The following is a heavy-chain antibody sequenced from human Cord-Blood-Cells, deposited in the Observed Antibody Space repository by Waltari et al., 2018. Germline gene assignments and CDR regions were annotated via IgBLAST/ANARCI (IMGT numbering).Heavy chain of an antibody. CDR3: ARTRGYGSGSYYFDY. D-gene: IGHD3-10*01. CDR1: GSCICSSSYY. CDR2: IYYSGRT. V-gene: IGHV4-39*01. J-gene: IGHJ4*02. Sequence: QLQLQESGPGLVKPAETLSLTCTVSGSCICSSSYYWGWIRQPPGKGLEWIGSIYYSGRTYYNPSLKSRVTISVDTSKNQFSLKLSSVTAADTAVYYCARTRGYGSGSYYFDYWGQGTLVTVSS.